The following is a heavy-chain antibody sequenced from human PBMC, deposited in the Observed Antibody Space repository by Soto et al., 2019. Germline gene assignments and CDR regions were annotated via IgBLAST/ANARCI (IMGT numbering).Heavy chain of an antibody. CDR1: GGSFSGYY. CDR2: INHSGST. CDR3: ARFSPIAAASYYFDY. J-gene: IGHJ4*02. Sequence: QVQLQQWGAGLLKPSETLSLTCAVYGGSFSGYYWSWIRQPPGKGLEWIGEINHSGSTNYNPSIKSRVTISVDTSKNQCSRKLSSVTAADTAVYYGARFSPIAAASYYFDYWGQGTLVAVSS. V-gene: IGHV4-34*01. D-gene: IGHD6-13*01.